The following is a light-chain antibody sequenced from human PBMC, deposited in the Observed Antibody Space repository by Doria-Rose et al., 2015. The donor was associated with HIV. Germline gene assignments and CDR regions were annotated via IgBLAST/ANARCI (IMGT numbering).Light chain of an antibody. CDR2: DGS. Sequence: TQSPGTLSLSPGERATLSCRDSQSFSSTYLAWYQQKPGQAPSLLIYDGSTRATGIPDRFSASGSGTDFTLTTNRLEPEDFALYYCHRYGTSWTFGQGTKVEI. CDR3: HRYGTSWT. CDR1: QSFSSTY. V-gene: IGKV3-20*01. J-gene: IGKJ1*01.